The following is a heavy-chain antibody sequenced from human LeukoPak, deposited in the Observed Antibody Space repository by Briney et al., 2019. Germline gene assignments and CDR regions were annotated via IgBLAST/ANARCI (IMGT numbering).Heavy chain of an antibody. Sequence: GGSLRLSCAASGFTFSDYYMTWIRQAPGKGLEWVSYISSTGSTIYYADSVKGRFTIPRDNAKNSLYLQMTSLRAEDTAVYCCARARVPYYYGSGSYSGGMLSDYWGQGTLVTVSS. CDR3: ARARVPYYYGSGSYSGGMLSDY. V-gene: IGHV3-11*04. D-gene: IGHD3-10*01. CDR2: ISSTGSTI. J-gene: IGHJ4*02. CDR1: GFTFSDYY.